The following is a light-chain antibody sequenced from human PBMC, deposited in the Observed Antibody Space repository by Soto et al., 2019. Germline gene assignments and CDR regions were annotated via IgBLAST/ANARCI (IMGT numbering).Light chain of an antibody. J-gene: IGKJ5*01. V-gene: IGKV3-20*01. Sequence: ETVLTQSPGTLSLSPGERATVSCRASQSVSGYLDWFHQKPGQAPRLVLLRIFTRAIGVPDRFSGSGSGTDFTLTISRLEPEDFAVYHCQQYGSSPLITFGQGTRLEIK. CDR3: QQYGSSPLIT. CDR1: QSVSGY. CDR2: RIF.